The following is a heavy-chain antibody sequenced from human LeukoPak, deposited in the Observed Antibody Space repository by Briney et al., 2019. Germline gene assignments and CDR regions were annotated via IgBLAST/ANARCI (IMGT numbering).Heavy chain of an antibody. CDR3: AGGRDGYNSRMIDY. J-gene: IGHJ4*02. CDR2: ISSSGSII. V-gene: IGHV3-11*01. D-gene: IGHD5-24*01. Sequence: GGSLRLSCAASGFTFSDYYMSWIRQAPGKGLEWVSYISSSGSIIYHADSVKGRFTISRDNAKNSLYLQMNSLRAEDTAIYYCAGGRDGYNSRMIDYWGQGTLVTVSS. CDR1: GFTFSDYY.